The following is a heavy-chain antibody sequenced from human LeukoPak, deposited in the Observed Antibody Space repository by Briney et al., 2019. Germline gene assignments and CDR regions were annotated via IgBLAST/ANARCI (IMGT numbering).Heavy chain of an antibody. D-gene: IGHD3-22*01. V-gene: IGHV3-15*01. Sequence: GGSLRLSCAASGFTFSSYWMSWVRQAPGKGLEWVGRIKSKTDGGTTDYAAPGKGRFTISRDDSKNTLYLQMNSLKTEDTAVYYCTTVALRGYYDSSGYYRQAFDIWGQGTMVTVSS. J-gene: IGHJ3*02. CDR3: TTVALRGYYDSSGYYRQAFDI. CDR1: GFTFSSYW. CDR2: IKSKTDGGTT.